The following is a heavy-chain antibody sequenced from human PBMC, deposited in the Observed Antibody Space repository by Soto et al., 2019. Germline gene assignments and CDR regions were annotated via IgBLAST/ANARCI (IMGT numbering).Heavy chain of an antibody. J-gene: IGHJ6*02. CDR1: GGSLSSYY. D-gene: IGHD3-9*01. Sequence: SETLSLTCTVSGGSLSSYYWSWIRQSPGKGLENLGYIYYSDSTNYNPSFKSRITISVDTSKNQFSLTLSSMTAADTAVYYCARPFHYDILTGYTNYYGMDVWGQGTTVTVS. CDR3: ARPFHYDILTGYTNYYGMDV. CDR2: IYYSDST. V-gene: IGHV4-59*08.